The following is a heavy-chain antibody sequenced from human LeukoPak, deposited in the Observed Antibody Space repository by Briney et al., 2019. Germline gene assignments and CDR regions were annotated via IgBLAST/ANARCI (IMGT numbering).Heavy chain of an antibody. Sequence: GASVKVSCKASGYTFTGYYMHWVRQAPGQGLEWMGRINPNSGGTNYAQKFQGRVTMTRDTSISTAYMELSRLRSDDTAVYYCARDLHLVEPLVNFDYWGQGTLVTVSS. CDR1: GYTFTGYY. V-gene: IGHV1-2*06. CDR2: INPNSGGT. J-gene: IGHJ4*02. CDR3: ARDLHLVEPLVNFDY. D-gene: IGHD2-2*01.